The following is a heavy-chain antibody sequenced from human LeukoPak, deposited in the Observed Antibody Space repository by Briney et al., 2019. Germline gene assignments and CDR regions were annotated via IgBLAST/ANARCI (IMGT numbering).Heavy chain of an antibody. CDR2: IKQDGSEK. J-gene: IGHJ5*02. Sequence: PGGSLRLSCAASGFTFSSYAMSWVRQAPGEGLQWVANIKQDGSEKYYVDSVKVRFTISRDNAKNSLYLQMNSLRAEDTAVYYCARDKGQLVFRLWFDPWGQGTLVTVSS. V-gene: IGHV3-7*01. D-gene: IGHD6-6*01. CDR3: ARDKGQLVFRLWFDP. CDR1: GFTFSSYA.